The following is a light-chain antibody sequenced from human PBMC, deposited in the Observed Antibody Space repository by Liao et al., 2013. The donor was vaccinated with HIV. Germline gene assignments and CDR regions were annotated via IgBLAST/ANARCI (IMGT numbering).Light chain of an antibody. CDR3: QSADSSGTVV. Sequence: SYELTQPPSVSVAPGKTARFTCGGNNIGRKSVHWYQQKPGQAPVLVIYNDSERPSGIPERFSGSSSGTTVTLTISGVQAEDEADYYCQSADSSGTVVFGGGTKLTVL. CDR2: NDS. J-gene: IGLJ2*01. V-gene: IGLV3-25*03. CDR1: NIGRKS.